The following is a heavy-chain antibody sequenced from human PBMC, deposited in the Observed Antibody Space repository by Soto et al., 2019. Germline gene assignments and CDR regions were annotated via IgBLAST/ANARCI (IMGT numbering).Heavy chain of an antibody. CDR1: GYSFTSYW. CDR3: ASSYYDFWSGDYNWFDP. Sequence: LKISCKGSGYSFTSYWIGWVRQMPGKGLEWMGIIYPGDSDTRYSPSFQGQVTMSADKSMNTAYLQWSSLKASDTAMYYCASSYYDFWSGDYNWFDPWGQGALVTVSS. J-gene: IGHJ5*02. CDR2: IYPGDSDT. D-gene: IGHD3-3*01. V-gene: IGHV5-51*01.